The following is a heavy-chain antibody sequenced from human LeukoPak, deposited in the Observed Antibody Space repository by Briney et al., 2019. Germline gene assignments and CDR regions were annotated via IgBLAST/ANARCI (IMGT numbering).Heavy chain of an antibody. CDR3: ATHSGELATT. Sequence: GESLKISCKGSGYRFSSDWIGWVRQMPGKGLEWMGIIYPGDSDTRYSPSFQGQVTISADKSISTAYLQWNSLRASDTAMYYCATHSGELATTWGQGTLVTVSS. CDR2: IYPGDSDT. CDR1: GYRFSSDW. D-gene: IGHD3-10*01. V-gene: IGHV5-51*01. J-gene: IGHJ5*02.